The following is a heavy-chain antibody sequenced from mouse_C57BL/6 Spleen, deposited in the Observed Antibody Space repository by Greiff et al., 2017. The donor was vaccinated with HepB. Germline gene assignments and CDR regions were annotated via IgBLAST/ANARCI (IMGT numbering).Heavy chain of an antibody. CDR3: ARHSTTVDY. CDR1: GFTFSSYG. V-gene: IGHV5-6*02. D-gene: IGHD1-1*01. J-gene: IGHJ2*01. CDR2: ISSGGSYT. Sequence: DVKLQESGGDLVKPGGSLKLSCAASGFTFSSYGMSWVRQTPDKRLEWVATISSGGSYTYYPDSVKGRFTISRDNAKNTLYLQMSSLKSEDTAMYYCARHSTTVDYWGQGTTLTVSS.